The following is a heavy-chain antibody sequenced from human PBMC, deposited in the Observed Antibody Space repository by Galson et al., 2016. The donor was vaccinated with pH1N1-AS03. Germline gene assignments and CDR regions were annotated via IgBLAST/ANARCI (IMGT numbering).Heavy chain of an antibody. Sequence: SVKVSCKASGYTFTNFGVIWVRQAPGQGLEWVGWISAYSRNTNYAQSLQGRVSMTTDPSTNTVYMELTRLTSDDTAIYYCARDLRSDFGNNFVAGVQFGRYWGQGTLVTVSS. D-gene: IGHD4/OR15-4a*01. CDR3: ARDLRSDFGNNFVAGVQFGRY. CDR1: GYTFTNFG. CDR2: ISAYSRNT. J-gene: IGHJ4*02. V-gene: IGHV1-18*01.